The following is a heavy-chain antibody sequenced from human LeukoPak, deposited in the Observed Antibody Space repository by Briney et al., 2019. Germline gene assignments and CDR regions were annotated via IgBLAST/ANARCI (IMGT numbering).Heavy chain of an antibody. CDR2: ISSSGSTI. J-gene: IGHJ4*02. CDR3: ARARTVRIYYFDY. Sequence: GGSLRLSCAASGFTFSSYEMNWVRQAPGKGLEWVSYISSSGSTIYYADSVKGRFTISRDNAKNSLYLQMNSLRAEDTAVYYCARARTVRIYYFDYWGQGTLVTVSS. V-gene: IGHV3-48*03. D-gene: IGHD4-17*01. CDR1: GFTFSSYE.